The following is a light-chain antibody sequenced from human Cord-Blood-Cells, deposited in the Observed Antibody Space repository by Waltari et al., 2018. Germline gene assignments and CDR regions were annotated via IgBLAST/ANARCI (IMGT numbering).Light chain of an antibody. V-gene: IGKV1-9*01. CDR1: QGISSY. CDR3: QQLNSYPYS. CDR2: AAS. J-gene: IGKJ2*03. Sequence: DIQLTQSPSFLSASVGDRVTITCRASQGISSYLAWYQQKPGKAPQLLIYAASTLQSGVPSRCSGSGAAAELPLPISSMQPPDFATSYCQQLNSYPYSFGQGTKLEIK.